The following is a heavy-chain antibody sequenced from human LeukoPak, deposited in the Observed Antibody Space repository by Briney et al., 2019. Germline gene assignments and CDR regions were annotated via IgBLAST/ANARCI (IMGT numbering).Heavy chain of an antibody. J-gene: IGHJ4*02. D-gene: IGHD5-24*01. CDR1: GVSISSSGYY. CDR2: INYSGTT. Sequence: SQTLSLTCTVSGVSISSSGYYWGWIRQPPGKGLEWIASINYSGTTYYNPSLKSRVTISEGRSKNQFSLKLSSVTAADTAVYYCARLRDGRWLLEYWGQGTLVTVSS. CDR3: ARLRDGRWLLEY. V-gene: IGHV4-39*01.